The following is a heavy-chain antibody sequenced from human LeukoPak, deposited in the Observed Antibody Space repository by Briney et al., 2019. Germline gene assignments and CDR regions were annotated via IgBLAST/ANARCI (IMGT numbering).Heavy chain of an antibody. CDR2: INHSGST. D-gene: IGHD6-13*01. Sequence: SETLSLTCAVYGGSFSGYYWSWIRQPPGKGLEWIGEINHSGSTYYNPSLKSRVTISVDTSKNQFSLKLSSVTAADTAVYYCAREGDSTAGSWGNYWGQGTLVTVSS. J-gene: IGHJ4*02. V-gene: IGHV4-34*01. CDR3: AREGDSTAGSWGNY. CDR1: GGSFSGYY.